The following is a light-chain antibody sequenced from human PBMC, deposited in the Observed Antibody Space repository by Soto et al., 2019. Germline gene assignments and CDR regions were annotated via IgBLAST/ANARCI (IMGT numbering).Light chain of an antibody. CDR1: SSNIGAGHD. CDR3: HSYDTSLSGWGV. V-gene: IGLV1-40*01. CDR2: GNS. J-gene: IGLJ3*02. Sequence: QSVLTQPPSVSGAPGQRVTISCTGSSSNIGAGHDVHWYQQLPGTAPKLLIYGNSNRPSGVPDRFSGSKSGTSASLAITGLQAEDEADYYCHSYDTSLSGWGVFGGGTQLTVL.